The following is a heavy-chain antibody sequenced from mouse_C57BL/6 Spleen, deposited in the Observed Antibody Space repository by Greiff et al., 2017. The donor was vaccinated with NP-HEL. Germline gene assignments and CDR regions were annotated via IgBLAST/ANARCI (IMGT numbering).Heavy chain of an antibody. Sequence: EVMLVESGGGLVKPGGSLKLSCAASGFTFSDYGMHWVRQAPEKGLEWVAYISSGSSTIYYADTVKGRFTISRDNAKNTLFLQMTSLRSEDTAMYYCARDDYDGGPTAMDYWGQGTSVTVSS. CDR1: GFTFSDYG. V-gene: IGHV5-17*01. CDR3: ARDDYDGGPTAMDY. CDR2: ISSGSSTI. D-gene: IGHD2-4*01. J-gene: IGHJ4*01.